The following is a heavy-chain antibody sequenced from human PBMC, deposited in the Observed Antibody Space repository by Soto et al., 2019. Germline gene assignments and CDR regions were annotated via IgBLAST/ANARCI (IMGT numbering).Heavy chain of an antibody. D-gene: IGHD6-19*01. J-gene: IGHJ4*02. CDR2: IYQSGST. CDR1: GGSISSGGYS. Sequence: QLQLQESGSGLVKPSQTLSLTCAVSGGSISSGGYSWSWIRQPPGKGLEWIGYIYQSGSTYYNPSLKGRVTASVGTSKNQFALKLSSVTAADTAVYYCARAGGLGAVAVDYWGQGTLVTVSS. CDR3: ARAGGLGAVAVDY. V-gene: IGHV4-30-2*01.